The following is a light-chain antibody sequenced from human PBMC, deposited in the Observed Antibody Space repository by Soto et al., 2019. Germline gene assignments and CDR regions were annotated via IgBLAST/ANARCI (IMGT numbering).Light chain of an antibody. J-gene: IGKJ4*01. V-gene: IGKV3-11*01. CDR2: DAS. CDR1: QSVSSF. CDR3: QQRSNWPLT. Sequence: IVLTQSPAPLSLSLWERATLTCRSSQSVSSFLAWYQQKPGQAPSLLIYDASNRATGIPARFSCSGSGTDXXXXXXXLETEDFAVYYCQQRSNWPLTFGRGTKVEIK.